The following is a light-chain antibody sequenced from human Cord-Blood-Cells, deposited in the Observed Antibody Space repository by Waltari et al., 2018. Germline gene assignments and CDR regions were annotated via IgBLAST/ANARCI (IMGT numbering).Light chain of an antibody. V-gene: IGKV3D-7*01. Sequence: PGERVTLSCRASQSVSSSYLTWYQQKPGQAPRLLIYGASTRATSIPARFSGSGSGTDFTLTISSLQPEEFAVYYCQQDYNLLTFGGGTKVEIK. CDR2: GAS. CDR1: QSVSSSY. J-gene: IGKJ4*01. CDR3: QQDYNLLT.